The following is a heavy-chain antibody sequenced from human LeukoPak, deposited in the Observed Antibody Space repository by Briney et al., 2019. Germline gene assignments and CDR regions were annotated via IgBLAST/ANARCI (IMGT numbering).Heavy chain of an antibody. V-gene: IGHV3-30-3*01. Sequence: PGGSLRLSCGASGFTFSTYTMHWVRQAPGKGLEGVAAISYDGTNKYYADSVKGRFTISRDNSKMTLYLQMNSLRTEDTALYYCARNENNGMDVWGHGTTVTVSS. J-gene: IGHJ6*02. CDR1: GFTFSTYT. CDR3: ARNENNGMDV. CDR2: ISYDGTNK.